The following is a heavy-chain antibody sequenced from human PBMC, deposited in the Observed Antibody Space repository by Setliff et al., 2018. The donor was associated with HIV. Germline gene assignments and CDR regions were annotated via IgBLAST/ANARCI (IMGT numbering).Heavy chain of an antibody. Sequence: SETLSLTCTVSGGSISSRGDYWSWVRQHPGKGLEWIGYIYYTGSTYSNPSLQSRVRISVDTSKNQFSLRLNSVTAADTAVYYCARDSANGKTAKLNYLDVWGKGTTVTVSS. D-gene: IGHD2-8*01. CDR2: IYYTGST. CDR3: ARDSANGKTAKLNYLDV. CDR1: GGSISSRGDY. J-gene: IGHJ6*03. V-gene: IGHV4-31*03.